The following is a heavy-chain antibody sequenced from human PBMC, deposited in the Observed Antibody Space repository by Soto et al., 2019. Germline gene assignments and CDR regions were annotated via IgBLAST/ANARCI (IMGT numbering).Heavy chain of an antibody. J-gene: IGHJ5*02. D-gene: IGHD2-15*01. CDR2: ISAYNGNT. Sequence: QVQLVQSGAEVKKPGASVKVSCKASGYTFTSYGISWVRQAPGQGLEWMGWISAYNGNTNYAQKLQGRVTMTTDTSTRPAYMELRSLRSDDTAVYYCARDVVVVAAPRRGWFDPWGQGTLVTVSS. CDR3: ARDVVVVAAPRRGWFDP. V-gene: IGHV1-18*01. CDR1: GYTFTSYG.